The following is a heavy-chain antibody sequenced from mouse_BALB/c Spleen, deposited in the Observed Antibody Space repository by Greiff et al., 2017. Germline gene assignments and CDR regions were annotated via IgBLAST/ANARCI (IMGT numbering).Heavy chain of an antibody. CDR3: ASEGNYYAMDY. Sequence: EVQLVESGPELVKPGASVKMSCKASGYTFTSYVMHWVKQKPGQGLEWIGYINPYNDGTKYNEKFKGKATLTSDKSSSTAYMELSSLTSEDSAVYYCASEGNYYAMDYWGQGTSVTVSS. CDR1: GYTFTSYV. V-gene: IGHV1-14*01. J-gene: IGHJ4*01. CDR2: INPYNDGT.